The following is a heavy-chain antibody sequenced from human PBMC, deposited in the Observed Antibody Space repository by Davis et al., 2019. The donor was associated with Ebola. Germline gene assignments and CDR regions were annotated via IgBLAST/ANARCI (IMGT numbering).Heavy chain of an antibody. Sequence: PGGSLRLSCTVSGASMTSYYWSWIRQLPGKGLEWIGYIAYTGNIIYNPSLKSRVTISGDTSKKQLSLRLSSVTAADTAVYYCARGGLVPAALYLWGQGTMVTVSS. J-gene: IGHJ3*01. D-gene: IGHD2-2*01. CDR1: GASMTSYY. CDR2: IAYTGNI. V-gene: IGHV4-59*01. CDR3: ARGGLVPAALYL.